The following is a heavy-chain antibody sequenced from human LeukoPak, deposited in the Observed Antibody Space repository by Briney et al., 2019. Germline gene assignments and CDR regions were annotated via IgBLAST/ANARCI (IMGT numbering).Heavy chain of an antibody. CDR2: ISAYDDKR. D-gene: IGHD2/OR15-2a*01. V-gene: IGHV1-18*01. Sequence: ASVKASCKASGYTFTSYGISWARQAPGQGLEWMGWISAYDDKRNSVQRFQDRITMTTDTSTSTSYLELRNQRSDDTAVYYCARVLVKTRGNYFHDDYWGQGTLVTVSS. CDR3: ARVLVKTRGNYFHDDY. J-gene: IGHJ4*02. CDR1: GYTFTSYG.